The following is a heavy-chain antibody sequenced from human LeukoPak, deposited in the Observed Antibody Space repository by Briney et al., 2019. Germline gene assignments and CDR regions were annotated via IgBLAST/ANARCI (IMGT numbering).Heavy chain of an antibody. D-gene: IGHD3-22*01. Sequence: PGGSLRLSCRASGFTFSSYAMSWVRQAPGKGLEWVSAISGSGGSTYHTDSVKGRFTISRDNSKNTLYLQMNSLRAEDTAFYFCAKWGTFYHDSSGYGMDVWGQGALVTVSS. CDR2: ISGSGGST. V-gene: IGHV3-23*01. J-gene: IGHJ6*02. CDR3: AKWGTFYHDSSGYGMDV. CDR1: GFTFSSYA.